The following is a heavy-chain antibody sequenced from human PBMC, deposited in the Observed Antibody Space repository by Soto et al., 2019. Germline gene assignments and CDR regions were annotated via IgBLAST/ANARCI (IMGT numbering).Heavy chain of an antibody. J-gene: IGHJ6*02. CDR2: ISAYNGNT. Sequence: QVQLVQSGAEVKKPGASVKVSCKASGYTFTSYHISWVRQAPGQGLEWMGWISAYNGNTNYVQKLQRKATLTTDTSTSTAYMELRSLRSDDTAAYYCARDPPPMDVWGQGTTVTVSS. V-gene: IGHV1-18*01. CDR3: ARDPPPMDV. CDR1: GYTFTSYH.